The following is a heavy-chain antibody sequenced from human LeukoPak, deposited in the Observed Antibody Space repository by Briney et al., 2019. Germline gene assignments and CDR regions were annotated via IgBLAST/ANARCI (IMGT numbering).Heavy chain of an antibody. J-gene: IGHJ3*02. CDR1: GGSFSGYY. V-gene: IGHV4-34*01. Sequence: ASETVSLTCAVCGGSFSGYYWIWIRQPRGKGLEWLGEINHSGITNYNPSLKSRVTMSVDTSKNQFSLKLNSVTPADTAVYYCARGALGYCSSSSCYDAFDIWGQGTRVTVSS. D-gene: IGHD2-2*01. CDR2: INHSGIT. CDR3: ARGALGYCSSSSCYDAFDI.